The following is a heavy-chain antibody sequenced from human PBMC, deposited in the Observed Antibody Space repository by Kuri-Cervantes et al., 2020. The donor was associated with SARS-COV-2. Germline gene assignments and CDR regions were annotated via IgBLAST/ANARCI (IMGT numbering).Heavy chain of an antibody. CDR1: GGSISSSSYY. CDR2: IYYSGST. Sequence: GSLRLSCTVSGGSISSSSYYWGWIRQPPGKGLEWIGSIYYSGSTYYNPSLKSRVTISVDTSKNQFSLKLGSVTAADTAVYYCARLPSYYYYGMDVWGQGTTVTVSS. J-gene: IGHJ6*02. CDR3: ARLPSYYYYGMDV. V-gene: IGHV4-39*01.